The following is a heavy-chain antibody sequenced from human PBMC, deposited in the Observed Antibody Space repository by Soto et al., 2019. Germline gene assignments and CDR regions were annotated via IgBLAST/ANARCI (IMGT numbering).Heavy chain of an antibody. V-gene: IGHV3-30-3*01. J-gene: IGHJ6*02. Sequence: GGSLRLSCAASGFTFSSYAMHWVRQAPGKGLEWVAVISYDGSNKYYADSVKGRFTISRDNSKNTLYLQMNSLRAEDTAVYYCARADTAMVSTYYYYYCGMDVWGQGTTVTVSS. CDR3: ARADTAMVSTYYYYYCGMDV. CDR1: GFTFSSYA. D-gene: IGHD5-18*01. CDR2: ISYDGSNK.